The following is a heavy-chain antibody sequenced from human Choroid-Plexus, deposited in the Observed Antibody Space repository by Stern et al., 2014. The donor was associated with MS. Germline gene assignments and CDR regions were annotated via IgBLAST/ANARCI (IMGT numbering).Heavy chain of an antibody. CDR1: VFTFGSCA. Sequence: VQLVESGGGVVQPGRPLRLSCVASVFTFGSCAMHWVRQAPGKGLEWVAGVSYDGSNKDYADSVKGRFTISRDNSQNTLYMQMSSLRPEDTAVYYCAKDRQYLTYFFDHWGQGSLVTVSS. V-gene: IGHV3-30*18. J-gene: IGHJ5*02. CDR2: VSYDGSNK. CDR3: AKDRQYLTYFFDH. D-gene: IGHD2/OR15-2a*01.